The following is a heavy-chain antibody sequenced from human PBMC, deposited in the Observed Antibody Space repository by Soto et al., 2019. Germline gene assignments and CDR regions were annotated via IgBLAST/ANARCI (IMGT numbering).Heavy chain of an antibody. Sequence: GGSLRLSCAASGFTFSGYWMYWVRQSPGKGLVWVSRIDGDGTSTGYADSVKGRFTLSRDNAKNTLYLQMNSLRAEDTAVYYCARDPRNLGLDPWGLGTLVTVSS. CDR1: GFTFSGYW. D-gene: IGHD4-4*01. J-gene: IGHJ5*02. V-gene: IGHV3-74*01. CDR3: ARDPRNLGLDP. CDR2: IDGDGTST.